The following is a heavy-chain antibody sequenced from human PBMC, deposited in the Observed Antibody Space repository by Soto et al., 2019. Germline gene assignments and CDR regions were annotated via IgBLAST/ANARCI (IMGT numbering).Heavy chain of an antibody. CDR1: GASITFGGYS. V-gene: IGHV4-30-2*01. CDR3: ARGGGSDSFDY. J-gene: IGHJ4*02. CDR2: INHLETT. Sequence: PSETLSLTCTASGASITFGGYSWSWIRQTPGKGLEWIGYINHLETTFYNPSFESRLTLSIDRAKNQFSLKLHSMSAAGRAVYFCARGGGSDSFDYWGQGILVTVSS. D-gene: IGHD1-26*01.